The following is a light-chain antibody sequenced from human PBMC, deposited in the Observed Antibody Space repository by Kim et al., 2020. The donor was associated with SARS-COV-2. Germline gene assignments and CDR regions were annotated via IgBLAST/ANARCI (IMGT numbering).Light chain of an antibody. J-gene: IGLJ1*01. CDR2: QDN. CDR3: QAWDSNTFYV. Sequence: VAPGQTDGITCSGDKLGEKYACWYQQKPGQSPVLVIYQDNKRPSGIPERLSGAKSGNTATLTISGTQAMDEGDYYCQAWDSNTFYVFGTGTKVTVL. CDR1: KLGEKY. V-gene: IGLV3-1*01.